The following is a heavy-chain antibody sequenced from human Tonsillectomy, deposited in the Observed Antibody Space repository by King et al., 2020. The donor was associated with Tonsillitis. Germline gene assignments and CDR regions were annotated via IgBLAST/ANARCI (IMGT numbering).Heavy chain of an antibody. V-gene: IGHV1-69*01. CDR2: IIPIFGTA. J-gene: IGHJ6*03. Sequence: QLVQSGAEVKKPGSSVKVSCKASGGTFSSYAITWVRQAPGQGLEWMGGIIPIFGTANYAQKFQGRVTITADESTSTAYMELSSLRSEDTAVYYCARGIYDILTGYHSGQLYYMDVWGKGTTVTVSS. CDR1: GGTFSSYA. CDR3: ARGIYDILTGYHSGQLYYMDV. D-gene: IGHD3-9*01.